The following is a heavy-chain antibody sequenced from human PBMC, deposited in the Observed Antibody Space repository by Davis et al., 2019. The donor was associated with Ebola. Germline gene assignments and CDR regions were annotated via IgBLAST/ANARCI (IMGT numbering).Heavy chain of an antibody. CDR3: ARDAGDYYYDSSGYFDY. CDR1: GFTFSSYG. D-gene: IGHD3-22*01. Sequence: GGSLRLSCAASGFTFSSYGMNWVRQAPGKGLEWVSYISTSSSSIFYADSVKGRFTISRDNAKNSLFLQMNSLRDEDTAVYYCARDAGDYYYDSSGYFDYWGQGTLVTVSS. J-gene: IGHJ4*02. V-gene: IGHV3-48*02. CDR2: ISTSSSSI.